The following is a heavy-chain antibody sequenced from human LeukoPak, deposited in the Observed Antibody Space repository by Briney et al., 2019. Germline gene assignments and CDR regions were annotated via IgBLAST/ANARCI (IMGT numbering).Heavy chain of an antibody. D-gene: IGHD3-10*01. CDR2: IQYDGSNK. CDR3: ATHAGPYPGCGMDV. V-gene: IGHV3-33*05. Sequence: PGRSLRLSCATSGFTFRNYGMHWVRQPPGKGLEWVGVIQYDGSNKYYADSVEDRFTISRDNSKSTLYMQMNGLRAEDTAMYYCATHAGPYPGCGMDVWGQGTTVTVSS. CDR1: GFTFRNYG. J-gene: IGHJ6*02.